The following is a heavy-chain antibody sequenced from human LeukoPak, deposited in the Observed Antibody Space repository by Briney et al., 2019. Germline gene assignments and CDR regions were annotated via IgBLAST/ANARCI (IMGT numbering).Heavy chain of an antibody. Sequence: GGSLRLACAASGFTFSSYSMNWVRQAPGKGLEWVSSISSSSSYIYYADSVKGRFTISRDNAKNSLYLQMNSLRAEDTAVYYCARALPSPLYSGSYADAFDIWGQGTMVTVSS. CDR1: GFTFSSYS. V-gene: IGHV3-21*01. D-gene: IGHD1-26*01. J-gene: IGHJ3*02. CDR2: ISSSSSYI. CDR3: ARALPSPLYSGSYADAFDI.